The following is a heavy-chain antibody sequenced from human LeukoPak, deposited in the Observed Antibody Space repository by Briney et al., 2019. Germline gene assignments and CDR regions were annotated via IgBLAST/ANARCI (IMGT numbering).Heavy chain of an antibody. J-gene: IGHJ6*03. V-gene: IGHV3-30*04. CDR2: ISYDGSNK. Sequence: GRSLRLSCAASGFTFSSYAMHWVRQAPGKGLEWVAVISYDGSNKYYADSVKGRFTISRDNSKNTLYLQMNSLRAEDTAVYYCARDRVATIVYYYYYMDVWGKGTTVTVSS. CDR1: GFTFSSYA. D-gene: IGHD5-12*01. CDR3: ARDRVATIVYYYYYMDV.